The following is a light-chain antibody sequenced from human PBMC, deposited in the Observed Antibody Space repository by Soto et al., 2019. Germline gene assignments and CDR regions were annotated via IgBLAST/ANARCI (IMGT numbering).Light chain of an antibody. Sequence: AIQMTQSPSSLSASVGDRVTLTCRASQGIRSDLGWYQQKPGKAPKLLIYGASSLQSGVPSRFSGSGSGTDFTLTISSLQPEDFATYHCLQDYNYPLTFGGGTKVEIK. CDR1: QGIRSD. V-gene: IGKV1-6*01. J-gene: IGKJ4*01. CDR2: GAS. CDR3: LQDYNYPLT.